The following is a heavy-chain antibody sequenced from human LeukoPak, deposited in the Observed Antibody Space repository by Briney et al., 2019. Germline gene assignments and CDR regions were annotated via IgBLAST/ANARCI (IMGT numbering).Heavy chain of an antibody. CDR2: ISGSGDNT. J-gene: IGHJ6*03. V-gene: IGHV3-23*01. D-gene: IGHD2-8*01. Sequence: PGGSLRLSCAASGFTFSSHGMSWVRQAPGKGLEWVSTISGSGDNTYYADSVKGRFSISRDNSKNMLNLQMNSLRAEDTAVYYCAKDRCSNGIGCLYYYMDVWGKGSTVTIYS. CDR3: AKDRCSNGIGCLYYYMDV. CDR1: GFTFSSHG.